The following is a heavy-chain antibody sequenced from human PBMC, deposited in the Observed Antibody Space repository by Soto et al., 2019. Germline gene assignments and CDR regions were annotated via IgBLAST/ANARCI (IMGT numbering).Heavy chain of an antibody. Sequence: GGSLRLSCAASGFTFSSYGMHWVRQAPGKGLEWVAVIWYDGSNKYYADSVKGRFTISRDNSKNTLYLQMNSLRAEDTAVYYCARDRSQWSQGTFDYWGQGTLVTVSS. CDR3: ARDRSQWSQGTFDY. V-gene: IGHV3-33*01. CDR1: GFTFSSYG. J-gene: IGHJ4*02. CDR2: IWYDGSNK. D-gene: IGHD2-15*01.